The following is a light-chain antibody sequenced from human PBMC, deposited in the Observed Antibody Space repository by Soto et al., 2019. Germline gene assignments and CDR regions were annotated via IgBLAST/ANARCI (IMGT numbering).Light chain of an antibody. CDR2: GTS. J-gene: IGKJ3*01. CDR3: QQYGSSPFT. Sequence: EIVLTQSPGTLSLSPGERATLSCRASQSVSSSYLVWYQQKPGQAPRLLIYGTSSRASGILDRFSGSGSGTDFTLTIIRLEPADFAVYYCQQYGSSPFTFGPGTKVDIK. V-gene: IGKV3-20*01. CDR1: QSVSSSY.